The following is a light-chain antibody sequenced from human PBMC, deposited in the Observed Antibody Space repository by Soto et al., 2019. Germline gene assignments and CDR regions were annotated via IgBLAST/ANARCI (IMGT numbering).Light chain of an antibody. J-gene: IGLJ2*01. V-gene: IGLV1-40*01. CDR1: SSNIGAHYA. CDR3: QCYDSRLSGGV. CDR2: TNI. Sequence: QSVLTQPPSVSGAPGQRVTISCTGSSSNIGAHYALHWYQQLPGTAPKLLIYTNINRPSGVTDRFSGSKSGTSASLAITGGHAEEEADYYCQCYDSRLSGGVFGGGTQLTVL.